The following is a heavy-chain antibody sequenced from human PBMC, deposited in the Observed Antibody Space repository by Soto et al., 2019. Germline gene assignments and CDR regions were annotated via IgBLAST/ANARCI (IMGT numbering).Heavy chain of an antibody. Sequence: SETLSLTCAVYGGSFSGYYWSWIRQPPGKGLEWIGEINHSGSTNYNPSLKSRVTISVDTSKNQFSLKLSSVTAADTAVYYCARKSMVRGVRVMLGDYYYYYYMDVWGKGTTVTVSS. CDR1: GGSFSGYY. V-gene: IGHV4-34*01. CDR3: ARKSMVRGVRVMLGDYYYYYYMDV. D-gene: IGHD3-10*01. CDR2: INHSGST. J-gene: IGHJ6*03.